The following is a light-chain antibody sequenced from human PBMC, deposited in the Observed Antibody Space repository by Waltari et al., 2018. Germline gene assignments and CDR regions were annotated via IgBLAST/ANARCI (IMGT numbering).Light chain of an antibody. CDR2: EVS. CDR3: CSYAGGGTFV. J-gene: IGLJ1*01. CDR1: IRYLGIYNL. V-gene: IGLV2-23*02. Sequence: QSALTQPASVSGSPGQSITIPCTGTIRYLGIYNLVSWYQQHPGKAPKFMIYEVSKRPSGVSNRFSGSKSGNTASLTISEIQAEDEADYYCCSYAGGGTFVFGTGTKVTVL.